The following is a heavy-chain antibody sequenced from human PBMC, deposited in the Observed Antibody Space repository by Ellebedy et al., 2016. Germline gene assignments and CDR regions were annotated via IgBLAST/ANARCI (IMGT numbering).Heavy chain of an antibody. CDR3: RQGHYADY. D-gene: IGHD2-2*01. J-gene: IGHJ4*02. CDR1: GFTFGNFF. Sequence: GGSLRLXXVASGFTFGNFFMSWVRQAPGGGLEWISTISGDGDTIVSADSVKGRFTTSRDNFRNTLYLQMNNLRGEDTAVYYCRQGHYADYWGQGTLVTVSS. CDR2: ISGDGDTI. V-gene: IGHV3-23*01.